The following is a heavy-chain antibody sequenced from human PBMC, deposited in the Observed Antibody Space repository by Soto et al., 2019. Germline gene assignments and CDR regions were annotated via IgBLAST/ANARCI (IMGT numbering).Heavy chain of an antibody. D-gene: IGHD2-2*01. J-gene: IGHJ5*02. CDR2: MNTKSGNT. V-gene: IGHV1-8*01. CDR3: ARGKYCSSTSCWFDP. CDR1: GYPFSNYD. Sequence: QVQLVQSGAEVKKPGASVKVSCKASGYPFSNYDINWVRQATGQGLEWMGWMNTKSGNTGYAQKFQDRVIMNRDTSIDTAYMELSSLSFEDTAVYYCARGKYCSSTSCWFDPWGQGTQVTVSS.